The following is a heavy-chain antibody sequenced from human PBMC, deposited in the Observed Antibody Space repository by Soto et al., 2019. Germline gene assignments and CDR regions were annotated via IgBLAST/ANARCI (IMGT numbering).Heavy chain of an antibody. J-gene: IGHJ4*02. D-gene: IGHD4-17*01. Sequence: QVQLVQSGAEVKKPGSSVKVSCKASGGTFSSYTINWVRQAPGQGLEWMGRIIPILGIANYAQKFQGRVTITADKSTSTAYMELSSLRSEDTAVYYCPSDYGDRTLDYWGQGTLVTVSS. CDR3: PSDYGDRTLDY. CDR1: GGTFSSYT. CDR2: IIPILGIA. V-gene: IGHV1-69*02.